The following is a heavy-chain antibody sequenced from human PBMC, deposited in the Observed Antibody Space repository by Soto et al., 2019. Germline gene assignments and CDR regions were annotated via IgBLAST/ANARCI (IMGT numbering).Heavy chain of an antibody. Sequence: QVQLQESGPGLVKTSDTLSLTCTVSGCSITPYYWSWIRQPPGEGLVWIGYVYYSGKTGYNPTPKSRVSTSIDTSKNEFSLKFPSLTAVDAATYFCARELYTLVTAFEIWGQGTTVAVSS. D-gene: IGHD2-2*02. V-gene: IGHV4-59*01. CDR2: VYYSGKT. CDR3: ARELYTLVTAFEI. CDR1: GCSITPYY. J-gene: IGHJ3*02.